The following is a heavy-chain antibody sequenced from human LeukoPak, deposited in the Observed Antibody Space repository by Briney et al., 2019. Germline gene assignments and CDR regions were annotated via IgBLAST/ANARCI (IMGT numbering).Heavy chain of an antibody. CDR1: GGSFSGYY. J-gene: IGHJ5*02. Sequence: SETLSLTCAVYGGSFSGYYWSWIRQPPGKGLEWIGEINHSGSTNYNPSLKSRVTISVDTSKNQFSLKLSSVTAADTAVYYCARGPTTVRGRNWFDPWGQGTLVTVSS. V-gene: IGHV4-34*01. D-gene: IGHD3-10*01. CDR3: ARGPTTVRGRNWFDP. CDR2: INHSGST.